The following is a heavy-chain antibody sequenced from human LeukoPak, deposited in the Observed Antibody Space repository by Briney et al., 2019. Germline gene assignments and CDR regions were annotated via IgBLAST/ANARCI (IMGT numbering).Heavy chain of an antibody. CDR1: GFSFSSYG. V-gene: IGHV3-33*01. CDR2: IWYDGSKK. CDR3: ARGFADFVWGSYPSSY. J-gene: IGHJ4*02. D-gene: IGHD3-16*02. Sequence: PGGSLRLSCAASGFSFSSYGMHWVRQAPGKGLEWVAVIWYDGSKKYYADSVKGRFIISRDNSRNTLYLQMNSLRAEDTAVYYCARGFADFVWGSYPSSYWGQGILVTVSS.